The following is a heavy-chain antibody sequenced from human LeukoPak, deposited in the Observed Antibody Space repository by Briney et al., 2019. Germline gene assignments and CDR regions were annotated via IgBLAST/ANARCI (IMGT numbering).Heavy chain of an antibody. CDR2: INPNSGGT. CDR1: GYTFTGYY. J-gene: IGHJ6*02. D-gene: IGHD6-19*01. V-gene: IGHV1-2*02. CDR3: ANLAGYSSGWLHYGMDV. Sequence: ASVKVSCKASGYTFTGYYMHWVRQAPGQGLEWMGWINPNSGGTNYAQKFQCRVTMTRDTSISTAYMELSRLRSDDTAVYYCANLAGYSSGWLHYGMDVWGQGTTVTVSS.